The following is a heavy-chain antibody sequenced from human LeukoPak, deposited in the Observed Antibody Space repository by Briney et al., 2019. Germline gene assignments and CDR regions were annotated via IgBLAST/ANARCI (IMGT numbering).Heavy chain of an antibody. D-gene: IGHD6-13*01. V-gene: IGHV4-39*07. CDR2: IYYSGST. CDR1: GGSISSSSYY. Sequence: PSETLSLTCTVSGGSISSSSYYWGWIRQPPGRGLEWIGSIYYSGSTYYNPSLKSRVTMSVDTSKNQFSLKLSSVTAADTAVYYCARGVMGAAADNDYYYYYMDVWGKGTTVTISS. CDR3: ARGVMGAAADNDYYYYYMDV. J-gene: IGHJ6*03.